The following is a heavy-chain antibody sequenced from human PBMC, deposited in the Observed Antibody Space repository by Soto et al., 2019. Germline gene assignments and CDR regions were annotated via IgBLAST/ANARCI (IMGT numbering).Heavy chain of an antibody. CDR1: GFAFSRFA. CDR2: ISYDGTTK. Sequence: PGGSLRLSCAASGFAFSRFALHWLRQAPGKGLEWVALISYDGTTKYYPDAVKGRFAISRDNSNNTLYLEMNSLRPEDTAFYYCVRDPCGDCLDWYFDLWGHGTLVTVSS. CDR3: VRDPCGDCLDWYFDL. D-gene: IGHD2-21*02. J-gene: IGHJ2*01. V-gene: IGHV3-30*09.